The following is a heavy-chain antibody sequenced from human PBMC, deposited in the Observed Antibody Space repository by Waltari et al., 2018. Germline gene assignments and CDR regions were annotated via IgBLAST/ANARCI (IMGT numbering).Heavy chain of an antibody. D-gene: IGHD2-15*01. CDR1: GGSISSGDYY. CDR2: IYYSGST. J-gene: IGHJ4*02. V-gene: IGHV4-30-4*08. Sequence: QVQLQESGPGLVKPSQTLSLTCTVSGGSISSGDYYWSWIRQPPGTGLEWIGYIYYSGSTYYNPSLKSRVTISVDTSKNQFSLKLSSVTAADTAVYYCARGESCSGGSCYPYYFDYWGQGTLVTVSS. CDR3: ARGESCSGGSCYPYYFDY.